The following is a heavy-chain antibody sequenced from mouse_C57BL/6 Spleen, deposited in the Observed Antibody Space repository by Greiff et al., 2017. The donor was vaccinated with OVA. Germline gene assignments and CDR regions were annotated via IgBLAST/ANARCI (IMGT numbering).Heavy chain of an antibody. V-gene: IGHV1-64*01. Sequence: VQLQQSGAELVKPGASVKLSCKASGYTFTSYWMHWVKQRPGQGLEWIGMIHPNSGSTNYNEKFKSKATLTVDKSSSTAYMQLSSLTSEDSADYYCARDYYGSSYGVYYAMDYWGQGTSVTVSS. CDR2: IHPNSGST. CDR1: GYTFTSYW. J-gene: IGHJ4*01. D-gene: IGHD1-1*01. CDR3: ARDYYGSSYGVYYAMDY.